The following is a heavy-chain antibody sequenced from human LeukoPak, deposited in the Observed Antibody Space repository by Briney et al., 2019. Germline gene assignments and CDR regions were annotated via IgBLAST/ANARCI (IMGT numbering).Heavy chain of an antibody. CDR1: GFTFSSYG. CDR2: ISYDGSNK. Sequence: PGGSLRLSCAASGFTFSSYGMHWVRPAPGKGLEWVAVISYDGSNKYYADSVKGRFTISRDNSKNTLYLQMNSLRAEDTAVYYCAKETTIFGVVTPSPFDYWGQGTLVTVSS. D-gene: IGHD3-3*01. V-gene: IGHV3-30*18. CDR3: AKETTIFGVVTPSPFDY. J-gene: IGHJ4*02.